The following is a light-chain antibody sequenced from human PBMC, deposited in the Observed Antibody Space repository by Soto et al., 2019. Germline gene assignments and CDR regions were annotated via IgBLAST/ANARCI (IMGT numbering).Light chain of an antibody. Sequence: DFHMTQSPSSLSASVGDRVTITCRASQSISRYLNWYQQKPGKAPNLLIYVASSLQSEVPSRFSGSGSGTDFTLTITSLQPEDFATYYCQQSYGTPIAFGQGTRLET. V-gene: IGKV1-39*01. CDR3: QQSYGTPIA. CDR2: VAS. CDR1: QSISRY. J-gene: IGKJ5*01.